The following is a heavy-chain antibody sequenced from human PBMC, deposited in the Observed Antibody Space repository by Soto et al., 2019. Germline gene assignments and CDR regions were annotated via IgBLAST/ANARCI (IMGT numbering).Heavy chain of an antibody. CDR3: ARDIVVVPAAPNYYYGMDV. Sequence: QVQLVQSGAEVKKPGASVKVSCKASGYTFTSYGISWVRQAPGQGLEWMGWISAYNGNTNYAQKLQGRVTMTTDTSTNTAYMELRSLRSDDTAVYYCARDIVVVPAAPNYYYGMDVWGQGTTVTVSS. CDR1: GYTFTSYG. D-gene: IGHD2-2*01. J-gene: IGHJ6*02. CDR2: ISAYNGNT. V-gene: IGHV1-18*01.